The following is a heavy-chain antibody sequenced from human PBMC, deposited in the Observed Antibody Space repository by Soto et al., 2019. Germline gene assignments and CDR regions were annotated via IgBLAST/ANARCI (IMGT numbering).Heavy chain of an antibody. CDR1: GDSVSSNSAA. CDR2: TYYRSKWYN. D-gene: IGHD3-10*01. J-gene: IGHJ6*02. V-gene: IGHV6-1*01. Sequence: SQTLSLPCAISGDSVSSNSAACNLIRQSPSRGVEWLGRTYYRSKWYNDYAVSVKSRITINPDTSKNQFSLQLNSVTPEDTAVYYCARASYGSGSYYYYYYGMDVWGQGTTVTVS. CDR3: ARASYGSGSYYYYYYGMDV.